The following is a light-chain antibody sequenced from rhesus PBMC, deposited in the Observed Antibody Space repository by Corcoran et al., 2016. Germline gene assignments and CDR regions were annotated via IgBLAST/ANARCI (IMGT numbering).Light chain of an antibody. CDR2: GAS. Sequence: ETVVTQSPATLSLSPGERATLSCRASQSVGSYLAWYQQKPGQAPRLLIYGASSRATGIPDRFSGSWSLTDFPLTISSLEPGDVGVYYCQQSSNLWTFGQGTKVEIK. CDR3: QQSSNLWT. CDR1: QSVGSY. V-gene: IGKV3-24*04. J-gene: IGKJ1*01.